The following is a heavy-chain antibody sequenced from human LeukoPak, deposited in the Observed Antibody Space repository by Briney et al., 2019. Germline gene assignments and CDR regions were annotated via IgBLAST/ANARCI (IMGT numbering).Heavy chain of an antibody. J-gene: IGHJ5*02. CDR2: ISGSGVGT. V-gene: IGHV3-23*01. CDR1: GFIFRNYA. D-gene: IGHD3-10*01. CDR3: AIRNYYGSGSYHWFDP. Sequence: GGSLRLSCARSGFIFRNYAMSWVRQAPGMGLEWVSFISGSGVGTNYADSVKGRFTISRDNSKNTLYLQMNSLRAEDTAVYYCAIRNYYGSGSYHWFDPWGQGTLATVSS.